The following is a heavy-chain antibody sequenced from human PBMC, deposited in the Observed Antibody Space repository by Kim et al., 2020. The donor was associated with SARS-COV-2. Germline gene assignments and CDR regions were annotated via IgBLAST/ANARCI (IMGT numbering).Heavy chain of an antibody. CDR1: GYSFTSYC. V-gene: IGHV5-51*01. Sequence: GESLKISCKGSGYSFTSYCIGWVRQMPGKGLEWMGIIYPGDSDTRYSPSFQGQVTISADKSISTAYLQWSSLKASDTAMYYCARTDSGSHPHRLRPYYYYGMDVWGQGTTVTVAS. D-gene: IGHD4-17*01. CDR2: IYPGDSDT. J-gene: IGHJ6*02. CDR3: ARTDSGSHPHRLRPYYYYGMDV.